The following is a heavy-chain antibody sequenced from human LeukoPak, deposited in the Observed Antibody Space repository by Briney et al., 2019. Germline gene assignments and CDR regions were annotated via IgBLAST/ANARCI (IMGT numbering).Heavy chain of an antibody. Sequence: PGGSLRLSCAASGFXFSSYGIHWVRQAPGKGLEGVAVIWYDGSNKYYADSVKGRFTISRDNSKNTLYLQMNSLRAEDTAVYYCASTSGWYEPIDYWGQGTLVTVSS. CDR1: GFXFSSYG. CDR3: ASTSGWYEPIDY. J-gene: IGHJ4*02. D-gene: IGHD6-19*01. V-gene: IGHV3-33*01. CDR2: IWYDGSNK.